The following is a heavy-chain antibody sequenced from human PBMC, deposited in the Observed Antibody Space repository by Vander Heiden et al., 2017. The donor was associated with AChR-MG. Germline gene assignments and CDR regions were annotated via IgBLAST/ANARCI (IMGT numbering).Heavy chain of an antibody. Sequence: QVQLVESGGGVVQPGGSLRLSCAASGFTFSSYGMHWVRQAPGKGLEWVAFIRYDGSNKYYADSVKGRFTISRDNSKNTLYLQMNSLRAEDTAVYYCAKDPSDLAVAGDLDYWGQGTLVTVSS. V-gene: IGHV3-30*02. CDR3: AKDPSDLAVAGDLDY. CDR2: IRYDGSNK. J-gene: IGHJ4*02. CDR1: GFTFSSYG. D-gene: IGHD6-19*01.